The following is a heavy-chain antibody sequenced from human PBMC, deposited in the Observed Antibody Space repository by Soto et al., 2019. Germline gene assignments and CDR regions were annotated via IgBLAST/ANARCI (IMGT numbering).Heavy chain of an antibody. Sequence: PGGSLRLSCAASGFPFSFYSMNWVRQAPGKGLEWISYITSTSSAINYADSVGGRFTISRDNAMRSLFLHMNSLRDEDTAVYYCARDGKGAAYTHGPYYFDYWGQGALVTVS. D-gene: IGHD1-1*01. CDR2: ITSTSSAI. CDR3: ARDGKGAAYTHGPYYFDY. V-gene: IGHV3-48*02. CDR1: GFPFSFYS. J-gene: IGHJ4*02.